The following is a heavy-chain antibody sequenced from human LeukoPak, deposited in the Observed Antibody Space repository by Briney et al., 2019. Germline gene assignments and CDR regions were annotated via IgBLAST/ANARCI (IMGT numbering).Heavy chain of an antibody. CDR2: IYYSGST. J-gene: IGHJ5*02. CDR1: GGSISSYY. Sequence: TSETLSLTCTVSGGSISSYYWSWIRQPPGKGLEWIGYIYYSGSTNYNPSLKSRVTISVDTSKNQFSLKLSSVTAADTAVYYCASVYSYGYFNRWLDPWGQRTLVTVSS. CDR3: ASVYSYGYFNRWLDP. D-gene: IGHD5-18*01. V-gene: IGHV4-59*01.